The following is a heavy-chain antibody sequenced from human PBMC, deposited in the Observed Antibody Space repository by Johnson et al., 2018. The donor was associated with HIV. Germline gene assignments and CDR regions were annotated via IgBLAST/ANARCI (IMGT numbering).Heavy chain of an antibody. CDR2: IKQDGNEK. CDR1: GFRFSNYW. J-gene: IGHJ3*02. D-gene: IGHD6-13*01. CDR3: ARDSSSSVGAFDI. V-gene: IGHV3-7*01. Sequence: VQLVESGGGLVQPGGSLRLSCAASGFRFSNYWMSWVRQAPGKGLEWVANIKQDGNEKYSVDSVKGRFTISRDNAKNSLYLQMNSLRVEDTAVYYCARDSSSSVGAFDIWGQGTMVTVSS.